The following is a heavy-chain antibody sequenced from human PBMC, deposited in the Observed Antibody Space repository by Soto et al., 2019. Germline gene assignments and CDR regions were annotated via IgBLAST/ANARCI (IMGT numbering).Heavy chain of an antibody. CDR2: ISWNSGSM. V-gene: IGHV3-9*01. CDR3: AKGTPNAFDL. Sequence: EVQLVESGGGLVQPGRSLRLSCAASGFTFDDYAMHWVRQAPGKGLEWVSGISWNSGSMGYSDSVKGRFTISRDNAKNCLYLRMNSLRAEDTAFYYCAKGTPNAFDLWGQGTIVTVSS. CDR1: GFTFDDYA. J-gene: IGHJ3*01.